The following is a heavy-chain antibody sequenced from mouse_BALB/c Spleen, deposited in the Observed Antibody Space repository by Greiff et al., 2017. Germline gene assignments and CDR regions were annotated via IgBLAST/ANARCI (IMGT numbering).Heavy chain of an antibody. CDR1: GFTFTDYY. D-gene: IGHD2-3*01. Sequence: EVKVVESGGGLVQPGGSLRLSCATSGFTFTDYYMSWVRQPPGKALEWLGFIRNKANGYTTEYSASVKGRFTISRDNSQSVLYLQMNTLRAEDSATYYCARGDDGYYNYYAMDYWGQGTSVTVSS. J-gene: IGHJ4*01. CDR2: IRNKANGYTT. CDR3: ARGDDGYYNYYAMDY. V-gene: IGHV7-3*02.